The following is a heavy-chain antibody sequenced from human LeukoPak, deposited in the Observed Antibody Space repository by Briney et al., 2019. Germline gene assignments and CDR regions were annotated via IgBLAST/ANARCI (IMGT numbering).Heavy chain of an antibody. V-gene: IGHV4-61*01. J-gene: IGHJ5*02. D-gene: IGHD1-7*01. CDR1: GGSISSGSYY. Sequence: PSQTLSLTCTVSGGSISSGSYYWSWIRQPPGKGLEWIGYIYYSGSTNYNPSLKSRVTISVDTSKNQFSLKLSSVTAADTAVYYCARALELGWFDPWGQGTLVTVSS. CDR2: IYYSGST. CDR3: ARALELGWFDP.